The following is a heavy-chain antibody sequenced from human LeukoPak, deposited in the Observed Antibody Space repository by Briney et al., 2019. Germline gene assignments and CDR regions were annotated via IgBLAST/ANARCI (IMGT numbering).Heavy chain of an antibody. Sequence: PETLSLTCAVYGGSFSGYYWSWIRQPPGKGLEWIGEINHSGSTNYNPSLKSRVTISVDTSKNQFSLKLSSVTAADTAVYYCARGAGNCSGGSCYDYWGQGTLVTVSS. CDR3: ARGAGNCSGGSCYDY. D-gene: IGHD2-15*01. J-gene: IGHJ4*02. V-gene: IGHV4-34*01. CDR2: INHSGST. CDR1: GGSFSGYY.